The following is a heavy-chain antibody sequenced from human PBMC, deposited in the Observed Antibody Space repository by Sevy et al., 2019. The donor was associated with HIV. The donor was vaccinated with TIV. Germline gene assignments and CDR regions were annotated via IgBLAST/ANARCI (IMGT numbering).Heavy chain of an antibody. D-gene: IGHD6-13*01. CDR3: ARRAYGSSHYFDY. Sequence: SETLSLTCSVSGDSITSSSYYWGWIRQPPGKGLEWIGIIYYRGNTYYHPSLKSPVTIFVDTSKNHFSLKLTSVTAADTAFYYCARRAYGSSHYFDYWGQGTLVTVSS. J-gene: IGHJ4*02. CDR2: IYYRGNT. CDR1: GDSITSSSYY. V-gene: IGHV4-39*02.